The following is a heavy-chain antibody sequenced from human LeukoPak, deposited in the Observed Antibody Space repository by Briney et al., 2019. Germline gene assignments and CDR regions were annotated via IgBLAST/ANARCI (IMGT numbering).Heavy chain of an antibody. D-gene: IGHD2-2*01. CDR2: ISYDGSNK. J-gene: IGHJ4*02. Sequence: GGSLRLSCAASGFTFSSYAMHWVRQAPGKGLEWVAVISYDGSNKYYADSVKGRFTISRDNSKNTLYLQMNSLRAEDTAVYYCARDRRDIVEVPDQTLDYWGQGTLVTVSS. CDR3: ARDRRDIVEVPDQTLDY. CDR1: GFTFSSYA. V-gene: IGHV3-30-3*01.